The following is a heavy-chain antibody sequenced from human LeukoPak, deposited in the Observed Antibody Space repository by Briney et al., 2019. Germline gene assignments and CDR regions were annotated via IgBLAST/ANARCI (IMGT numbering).Heavy chain of an antibody. CDR2: IKQDGSEK. CDR3: ATEDSSGYDYYFDY. Sequence: PGGSLRLSCAASGFTFSSYWMSWVRQAPGKGLEWVANIKQDGSEKYYVDSVKGRFTISRDNAKNSLYLQMNSLRAEDTAVYYCATEDSSGYDYYFDYWGQGTLVTVSS. V-gene: IGHV3-7*04. CDR1: GFTFSSYW. D-gene: IGHD3-22*01. J-gene: IGHJ4*02.